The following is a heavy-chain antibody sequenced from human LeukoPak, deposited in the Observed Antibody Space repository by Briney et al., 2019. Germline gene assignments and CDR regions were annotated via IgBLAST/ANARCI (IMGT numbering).Heavy chain of an antibody. CDR1: GFTVSSNY. CDR2: IYSGGST. D-gene: IGHD3-22*01. Sequence: GGSLRLSCAASGFTVSSNYMSWVRQAPGKGLEWVSVIYSGGSTYYADSVKGRFTISRDNSKNTLYLQMNSLRAEDTAVYYCARTRYYYDSSGYFVFDYWGQGTLVTVSS. J-gene: IGHJ4*02. V-gene: IGHV3-66*01. CDR3: ARTRYYYDSSGYFVFDY.